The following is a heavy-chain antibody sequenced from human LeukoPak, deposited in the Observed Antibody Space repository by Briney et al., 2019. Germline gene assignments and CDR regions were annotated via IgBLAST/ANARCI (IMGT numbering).Heavy chain of an antibody. V-gene: IGHV3-53*01. J-gene: IGHJ4*02. CDR3: ARGGASGYVDY. CDR1: GFTFSSYA. Sequence: GGSLRLSCAASGFTFSSYAMSWVRQTPGKGLEWVSVIYSGGTTYYADSVKGRFTISRDNSKNTLFLQLNSLRAEDTAVYYCARGGASGYVDYWGQGTPVTVSS. CDR2: IYSGGTT. D-gene: IGHD1-26*01.